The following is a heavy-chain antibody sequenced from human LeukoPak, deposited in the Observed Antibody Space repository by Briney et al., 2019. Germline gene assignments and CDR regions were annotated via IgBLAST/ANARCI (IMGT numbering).Heavy chain of an antibody. CDR3: ARFAKYHYMDV. CDR2: INHSGST. Sequence: SETLSLTCAVYGGSFSGYYWSWIRQPPGKGLEWIGEINHSGSTNYNPSLKSRVTISVDTSKNQFSLKLSSVTAADTAVYYCARFAKYHYMDVWGKGTTATVSS. CDR1: GGSFSGYY. J-gene: IGHJ6*03. D-gene: IGHD2-21*01. V-gene: IGHV4-34*01.